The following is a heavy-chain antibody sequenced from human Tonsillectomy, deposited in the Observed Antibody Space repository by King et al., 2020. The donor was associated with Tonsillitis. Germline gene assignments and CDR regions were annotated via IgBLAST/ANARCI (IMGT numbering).Heavy chain of an antibody. CDR2: IHYSGST. J-gene: IGHJ4*02. V-gene: IGHV4-59*01. CDR3: ARASTYFDY. CDR1: GGSITTYY. Sequence: QLQESGPGLVKPSETLSLTCTVSGGSITTYYWSWIRQPPGKGLEWIGFIHYSGSTNFNPSLKSRVTITVEPTKNKFSLRLSSVTAADTAVYYCARASTYFDYWGQGNLVTVSS.